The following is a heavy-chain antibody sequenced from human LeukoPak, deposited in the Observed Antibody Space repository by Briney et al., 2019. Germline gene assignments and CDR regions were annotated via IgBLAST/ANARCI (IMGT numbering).Heavy chain of an antibody. V-gene: IGHV2-5*02. Sequence: ESGPTLVKPTQTLTLTCTFSGFSLSTSGVGVGWIRQPPGKALEWLALIYWDDNKLYSPSLKSRLTITKDTSKNQVVLTMTNMDPVDTATYYCAHRGYSGSYRNLYFDYWGQGTLVTASS. CDR1: GFSLSTSGVG. J-gene: IGHJ4*02. D-gene: IGHD1-26*01. CDR2: IYWDDNK. CDR3: AHRGYSGSYRNLYFDY.